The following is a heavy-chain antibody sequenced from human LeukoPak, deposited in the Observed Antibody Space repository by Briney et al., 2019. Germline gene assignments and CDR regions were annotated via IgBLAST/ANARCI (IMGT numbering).Heavy chain of an antibody. CDR1: GFTVSSNY. D-gene: IGHD1-7*01. V-gene: IGHV3-53*01. J-gene: IGHJ4*02. CDR2: IYSGGST. CDR3: ASILPPWGDWNYEPVDY. Sequence: GGSLRLSCAASGFTVSSNYMSWVRQAPGKGLEWVSVIYSGGSTYYADSVKGRFTISRDNSKNALYLQMNSLRAEDTAVYYCASILPPWGDWNYEPVDYWGQGTLVTVSS.